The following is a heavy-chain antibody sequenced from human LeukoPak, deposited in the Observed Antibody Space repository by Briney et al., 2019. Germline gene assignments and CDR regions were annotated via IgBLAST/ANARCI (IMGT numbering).Heavy chain of an antibody. CDR3: AREASFGYSGNDFRTLDV. D-gene: IGHD5-12*01. J-gene: IGHJ6*02. Sequence: GGSLRLSCAASGFAVRANYMHWVRQAPGKGLEWVSVLYSGGGTKYADSVQGRFTISRDNSMNTLNLQMNSLTAEDTAVYHCAREASFGYSGNDFRTLDVWGQDTTVIVSS. CDR1: GFAVRANY. CDR2: LYSGGGT. V-gene: IGHV3-66*01.